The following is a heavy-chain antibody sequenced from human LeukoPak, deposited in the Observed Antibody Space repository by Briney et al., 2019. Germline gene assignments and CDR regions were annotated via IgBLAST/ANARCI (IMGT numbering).Heavy chain of an antibody. CDR1: GFTFSSYA. CDR2: ISGSGGST. Sequence: GGSLRLSCAASGFTFSSYAMSWVRQAPGKGLEWVSAISGSGGSTYYADSVKGRLTISRDNSKNTLYLQMNSLRAEDTAVYYCAKKGLQQPATAGGQGTLVTVSS. D-gene: IGHD6-13*01. J-gene: IGHJ4*02. V-gene: IGHV3-23*01. CDR3: AKKGLQQPATA.